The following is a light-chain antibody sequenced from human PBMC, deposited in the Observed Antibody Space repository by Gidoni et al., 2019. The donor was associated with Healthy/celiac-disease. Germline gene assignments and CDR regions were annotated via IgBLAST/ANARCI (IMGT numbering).Light chain of an antibody. V-gene: IGKV3-15*01. CDR3: QQYNNWPRT. CDR2: GAS. CDR1: QSVSSN. Sequence: EIVMTQSPATLSVSPGERATLSCRASQSVSSNLAWYQQKPGQAPRLLIYGASTRATGIPARFSGSGSGTEFTRTISSLQSEDFAVYYCQQYNNWPRTFXXXTKVEIK. J-gene: IGKJ1*01.